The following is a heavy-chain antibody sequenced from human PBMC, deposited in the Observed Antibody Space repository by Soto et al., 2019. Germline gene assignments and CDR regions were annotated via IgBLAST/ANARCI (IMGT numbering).Heavy chain of an antibody. Sequence: EVQLVESGGGLVKPGGSLRLSCAASGFTFSTAWMSWVRQAPGKGLEWVGRIKTKTDGETTDYAAHVKGRFTISRDDSKNTLYLKMNSLRSEDRAVYYGNAKWLVSYDYWGQGTLVTVSS. V-gene: IGHV3-15*01. CDR1: GFTFSTAW. CDR3: NAKWLVSYDY. D-gene: IGHD6-19*01. CDR2: IKTKTDGETT. J-gene: IGHJ4*02.